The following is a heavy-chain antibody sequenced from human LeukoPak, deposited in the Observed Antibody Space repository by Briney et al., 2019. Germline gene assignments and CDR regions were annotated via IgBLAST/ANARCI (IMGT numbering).Heavy chain of an antibody. CDR3: ARELERLGRFDP. Sequence: AASVKVSCKASGGTFSSYTISWVRQAPGQGLEWMGRIIPILGIANYAQKFQGRVTITADKSTSTAYMELSSLRSEDTAVYYCARELERLGRFDPWGQGTLVTVSS. V-gene: IGHV1-69*04. CDR1: GGTFSSYT. D-gene: IGHD1-1*01. CDR2: IIPILGIA. J-gene: IGHJ5*02.